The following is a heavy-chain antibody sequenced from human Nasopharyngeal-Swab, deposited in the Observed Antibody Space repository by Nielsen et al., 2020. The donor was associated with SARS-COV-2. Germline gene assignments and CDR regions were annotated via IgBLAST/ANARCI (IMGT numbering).Heavy chain of an antibody. J-gene: IGHJ4*02. V-gene: IGHV1-2*06. CDR1: GYTFTGYY. CDR2: INPNSGGT. D-gene: IGHD6-13*01. Sequence: ASVKVSCKASGYTFTGYYMHWVRQATGQGLEWMGRINPNSGGTNYAQKFQGRVTMTRDTSISTAYMELSRLSSDDTAVYYCARERIAAAVTGFDYWGQGTLVTVSS. CDR3: ARERIAAAVTGFDY.